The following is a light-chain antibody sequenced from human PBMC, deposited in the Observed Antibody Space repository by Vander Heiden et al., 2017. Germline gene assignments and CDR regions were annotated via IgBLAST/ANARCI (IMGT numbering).Light chain of an antibody. V-gene: IGLV2-23*02. J-gene: IGLJ2*01. CDR2: EVT. Sequence: SALTQPDSVSGSPGQSLTISCAGTTSVVGHYHLVSWYQQQPGKVPKLIIFEVTPRPSGVSHRSSGSRSAHTASLTISGLQAEDEAYYYCCSYADTHLVFGGGTKVTVL. CDR1: TSVVGHYHL. CDR3: CSYADTHLV.